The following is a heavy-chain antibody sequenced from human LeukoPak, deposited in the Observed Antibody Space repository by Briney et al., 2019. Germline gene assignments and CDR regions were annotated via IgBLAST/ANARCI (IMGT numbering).Heavy chain of an antibody. V-gene: IGHV3-30*01. D-gene: IGHD1-26*01. CDR3: ATASGSYYEVIDY. Sequence: PGGSLRLSCAASGFTFSSYAMHWVRQAPGKGLEWVAVISYDGSDKYYADSVKGRFTISRDNSKNTLYLQMNSLRAEDTAVYYCATASGSYYEVIDYWGQGTLVTVSS. CDR2: ISYDGSDK. J-gene: IGHJ4*02. CDR1: GFTFSSYA.